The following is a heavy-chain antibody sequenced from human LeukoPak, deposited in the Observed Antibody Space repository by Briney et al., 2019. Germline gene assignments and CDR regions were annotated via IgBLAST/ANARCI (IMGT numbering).Heavy chain of an antibody. CDR2: IYPGDSDT. D-gene: IGHD3-16*02. V-gene: IGHV5-51*01. Sequence: GESLKISCKGSGYSFTSYWIGWVRQMPGKGLEWTGIIYPGDSDTRYSPSFQGQVTISADKSISTAYLQWSSLKASDTAMYYCARSDDYVWGSYRYTPFDYWGQGTLVTVSS. CDR1: GYSFTSYW. CDR3: ARSDDYVWGSYRYTPFDY. J-gene: IGHJ4*02.